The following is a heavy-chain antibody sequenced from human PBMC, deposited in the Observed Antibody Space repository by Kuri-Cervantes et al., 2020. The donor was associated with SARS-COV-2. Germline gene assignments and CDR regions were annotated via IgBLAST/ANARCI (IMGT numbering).Heavy chain of an antibody. Sequence: GGSLRLSCAASGFTFSYYGMHWVRQAPGKGLEWVSSLSSNGNYIYYADSVKGRFTISRDNAKNSLYLQMNSLRAEDTAVYYCARETEWESFDYWGQGTLVTVSS. CDR2: LSSNGNYI. J-gene: IGHJ4*02. D-gene: IGHD1-26*01. CDR3: ARETEWESFDY. V-gene: IGHV3-21*01. CDR1: GFTFSYYG.